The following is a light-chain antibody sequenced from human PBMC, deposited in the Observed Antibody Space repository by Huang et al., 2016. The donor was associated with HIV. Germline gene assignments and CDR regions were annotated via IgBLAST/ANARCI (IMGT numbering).Light chain of an antibody. Sequence: EIVLTQSPATLSLSPGERAPLSCRARQNVRSYLAWYQQKPGQAPRLLIYDASNRATGIPARFSGMWSGTDFTLTISSLEPEDFAVYYCQQRSIWPWTFGQGTKVEIK. J-gene: IGKJ1*01. V-gene: IGKV3-11*01. CDR2: DAS. CDR1: QNVRSY. CDR3: QQRSIWPWT.